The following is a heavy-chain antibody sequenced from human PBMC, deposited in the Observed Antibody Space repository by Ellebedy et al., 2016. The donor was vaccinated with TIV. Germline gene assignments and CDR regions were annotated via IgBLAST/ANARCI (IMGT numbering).Heavy chain of an antibody. D-gene: IGHD5-24*01. CDR3: AKDQNGPRDDYNYGVAY. J-gene: IGHJ4*02. Sequence: PGGSLRLSCAAFGFTFSDYGMHWVRQTPGKGLEWVAAISYHGTYKYYADSVKGRFSISRDNSRNTLYLQMDSLRPEDTAVYYCAKDQNGPRDDYNYGVAYWGQGTLVTVSS. CDR1: GFTFSDYG. CDR2: ISYHGTYK. V-gene: IGHV3-30*18.